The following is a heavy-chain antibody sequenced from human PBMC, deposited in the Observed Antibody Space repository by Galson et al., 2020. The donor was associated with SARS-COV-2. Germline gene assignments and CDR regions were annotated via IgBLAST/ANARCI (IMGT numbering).Heavy chain of an antibody. CDR2: IRGDGSET. J-gene: IGHJ4*02. CDR3: SREGWQGGY. Sequence: GGSLRLSCAVSGFTYKDFWMSWFRQAPGKGLEWVANIRGDGSETNYVDSVQGRFFISRDNAIDSLFLQMNNLTADDTAVYFCSREGWQGGYWGQGTRVTVSS. V-gene: IGHV3-7*01. CDR1: GFTYKDFW. D-gene: IGHD6-19*01.